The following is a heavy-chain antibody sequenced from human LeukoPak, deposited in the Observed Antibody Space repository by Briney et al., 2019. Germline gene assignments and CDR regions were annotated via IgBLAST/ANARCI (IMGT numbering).Heavy chain of an antibody. V-gene: IGHV3-23*01. CDR1: GFTFRTYA. CDR2: ISGNGGST. Sequence: GGSLRLSCAASGFTFRTYAMNWVRQAPGKGLEWVSTISGNGGSTYYADSVRGRFTISRDNSKSTLYLQMNSLRAEDTAVYYCARSGSQTYYFDYWGQGTLVTVSS. CDR3: ARSGSQTYYFDY. D-gene: IGHD1-26*01. J-gene: IGHJ4*02.